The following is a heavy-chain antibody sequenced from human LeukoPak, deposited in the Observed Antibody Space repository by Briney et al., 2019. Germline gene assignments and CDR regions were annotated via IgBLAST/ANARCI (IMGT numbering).Heavy chain of an antibody. Sequence: VSVKVSCKVSGYTLTELSMHWVRQAPGKGLEWMGGFDPEDGETIYAQKFQGRVTMTEDTSTDTAYMELSSLRPEDTAVYYCAKEIPQYCHYGMDVWGQGTTVTVSS. CDR3: AKEIPQYCHYGMDV. CDR1: GYTLTELS. J-gene: IGHJ6*02. D-gene: IGHD2-15*01. V-gene: IGHV1-24*01. CDR2: FDPEDGET.